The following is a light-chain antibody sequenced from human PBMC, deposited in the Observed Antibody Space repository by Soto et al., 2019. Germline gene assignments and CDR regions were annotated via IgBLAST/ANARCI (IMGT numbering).Light chain of an antibody. CDR3: QHYNNWPFT. Sequence: EIVMTQSPATLSVYPGERATLSCRASQGISSNLAWYQQKPGQAPRLLIFGASSRATGIPARFSGSGSGTEFTLTISSLQSEDFAVYYCQHYNNWPFTFGPGTKVDIK. CDR1: QGISSN. V-gene: IGKV3-15*01. CDR2: GAS. J-gene: IGKJ3*01.